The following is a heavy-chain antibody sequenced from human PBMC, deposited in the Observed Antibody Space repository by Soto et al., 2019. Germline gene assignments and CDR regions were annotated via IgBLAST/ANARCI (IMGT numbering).Heavy chain of an antibody. Sequence: QVQLVQSGAEVKKPGASVKVSCKASGYTFTSYDINWVRQATGQGLEWMGWMNPNSGNTGYAQKFQGRVTMTRNTSLRTADMDLGSLRSEDAAVYYCARGFGGTGYSGGGDYWGQGTLVTVSS. V-gene: IGHV1-8*01. CDR1: GYTFTSYD. D-gene: IGHD3-9*01. CDR2: MNPNSGNT. J-gene: IGHJ4*02. CDR3: ARGFGGTGYSGGGDY.